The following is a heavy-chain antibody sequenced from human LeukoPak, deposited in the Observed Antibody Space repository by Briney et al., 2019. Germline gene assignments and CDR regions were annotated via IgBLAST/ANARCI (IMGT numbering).Heavy chain of an antibody. CDR3: AKQKGQWLFGWFDP. V-gene: IGHV1-8*01. D-gene: IGHD6-19*01. J-gene: IGHJ5*02. CDR1: GYTFTSYD. Sequence: ASVKVSCKASGYTFTSYDINWVRQATGQGLEWMGWMNPNSGNTGYAQKFQGRVTMTRNTSISTAYMELSSLRSEDTAVYYCAKQKGQWLFGWFDPWGQGTLVTVSS. CDR2: MNPNSGNT.